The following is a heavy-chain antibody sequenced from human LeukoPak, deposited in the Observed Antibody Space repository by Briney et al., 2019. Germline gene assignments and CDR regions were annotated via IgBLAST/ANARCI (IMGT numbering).Heavy chain of an antibody. D-gene: IGHD3-10*01. J-gene: IGHJ4*02. CDR3: AREGIGYYFDY. V-gene: IGHV3-21*01. CDR2: ITSGPIYI. CDR1: GFTFSSYS. Sequence: GGSLSLSCAASGFTFSSYSMHWVRQAPGKGLEWVSSITSGPIYIYYADSMKDRFTISRDNAKSSLYLQMNSLRAEDTAVYYCAREGIGYYFDYWGQGALVTVSS.